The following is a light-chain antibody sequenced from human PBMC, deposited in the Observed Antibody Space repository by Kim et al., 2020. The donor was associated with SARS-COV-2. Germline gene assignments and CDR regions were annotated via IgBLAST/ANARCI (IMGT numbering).Light chain of an antibody. J-gene: IGLJ2*01. CDR1: NNGVGGYNY. CDR3: CSYTSSSSRV. CDR2: DVT. Sequence: GQASTIYCTGTNNGVGGYNYEPWFQQLPGKAPRLLIYDVTKRPSGVPDRFSGSKSGNTASLTISGLQADDEAEYFCCSYTSSSSRVFGEGTQLTVL. V-gene: IGLV2-11*03.